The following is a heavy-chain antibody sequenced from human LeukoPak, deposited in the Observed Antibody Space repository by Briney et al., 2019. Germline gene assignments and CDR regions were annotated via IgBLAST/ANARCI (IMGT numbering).Heavy chain of an antibody. CDR1: GFTFSSYW. J-gene: IGHJ4*02. CDR3: ARDLGNYYDSKGGDY. V-gene: IGHV3-66*01. D-gene: IGHD3-22*01. CDR2: IYSGGST. Sequence: PPGGSLRLSCAASGFTFSSYWMSWVRQAPGKGLEWVSVIYSGGSTYYADSVKGRFTISRDNSKNTLYLQMNSLRAEDTAVYYCARDLGNYYDSKGGDYWGQGTLVTVSS.